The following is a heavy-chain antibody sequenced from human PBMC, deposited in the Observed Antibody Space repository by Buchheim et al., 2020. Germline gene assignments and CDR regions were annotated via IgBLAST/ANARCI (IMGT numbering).Heavy chain of an antibody. V-gene: IGHV4-61*02. Sequence: QVQLQESGPGLVKPSQTLSLTCTVSGGSISSGSYYWSWIRQPAGKGLEWIGRIYTSGSTNYNPSLKSRVTISVDTSKNQFSLKLSSVTAADTAVYYCASIAAAGNYYYGMDVWGQGTT. J-gene: IGHJ6*02. D-gene: IGHD6-13*01. CDR1: GGSISSGSYY. CDR3: ASIAAAGNYYYGMDV. CDR2: IYTSGST.